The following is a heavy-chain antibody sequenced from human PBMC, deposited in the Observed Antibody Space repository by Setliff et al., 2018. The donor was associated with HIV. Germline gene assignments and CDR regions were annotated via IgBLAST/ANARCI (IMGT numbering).Heavy chain of an antibody. J-gene: IGHJ4*02. V-gene: IGHV4-39*02. D-gene: IGHD1-26*01. Sequence: SETLSLTCTVPGGSISTSNYYWGWIRQPPGKGLEWIGSFYYGGSTYYNPSLKSRVTISVDSPKNQFSLNLYSVTAADTAIYYSAREVGARSGSVYWGQGMLVTVSS. CDR3: AREVGARSGSVY. CDR1: GGSISTSNYY. CDR2: FYYGGST.